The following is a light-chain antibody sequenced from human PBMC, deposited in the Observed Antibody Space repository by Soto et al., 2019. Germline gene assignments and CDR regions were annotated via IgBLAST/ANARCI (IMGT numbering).Light chain of an antibody. CDR1: QSVSNNL. CDR3: QQYGSSPLFT. V-gene: IGKV3-20*01. Sequence: EIVLTQSPGTLSLSPGERATLSCRASQSVSNNLLAWFQQKPGQDPRLLIYGASIRATGIPDRLSGSGSGTDFTLTISRLESEDFAVYYCQQYGSSPLFTFGPGTKVDVK. CDR2: GAS. J-gene: IGKJ3*01.